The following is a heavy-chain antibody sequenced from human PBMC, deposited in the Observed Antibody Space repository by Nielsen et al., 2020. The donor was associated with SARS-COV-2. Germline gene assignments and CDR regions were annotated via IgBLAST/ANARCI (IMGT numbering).Heavy chain of an antibody. CDR2: ISYDGSDE. CDR1: GFTFSTYG. Sequence: GGSLRLSCAASGFTFSTYGIHWVRQAPGKGLEWVVTISYDGSDEHYAYSVKGRFTISRDNSKNTRYLQLTSLRADDTAVYFCAKDGEGDFWSGPSPLDYWGQGTLVTVSS. V-gene: IGHV3-30*18. D-gene: IGHD3-3*01. CDR3: AKDGEGDFWSGPSPLDY. J-gene: IGHJ4*02.